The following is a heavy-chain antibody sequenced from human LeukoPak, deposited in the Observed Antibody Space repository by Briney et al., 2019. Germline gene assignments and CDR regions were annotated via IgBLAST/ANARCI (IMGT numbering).Heavy chain of an antibody. V-gene: IGHV4-59*08. CDR2: IYYSGST. D-gene: IGHD3-3*01. CDR1: GGSFSGYY. CDR3: ARLLRESWFDP. Sequence: SETLSLTCAVYGGSFSGYYWSWIRQPPGKGLEWIGYIYYSGSTNYNPSLKSRVTISVDTSKNQFSLKLSSVTAADTAVYYCARLLRESWFDPWGQGTLVTVSS. J-gene: IGHJ5*02.